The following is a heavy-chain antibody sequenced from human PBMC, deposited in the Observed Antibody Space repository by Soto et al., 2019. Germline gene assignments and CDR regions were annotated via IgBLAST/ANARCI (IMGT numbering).Heavy chain of an antibody. CDR3: ARELQGLHLGELSSDLTDY. J-gene: IGHJ4*02. Sequence: GASVKVSCKASGGTFGSYAISWVRQAPGQGLEWMGGIIPIFGTANYAQKFQGRVTITADKSTSTAYMELSSLRSEDTAVYYCARELQGLHLGELSSDLTDYWGQGTLVTVSS. V-gene: IGHV1-69*06. D-gene: IGHD3-16*02. CDR1: GGTFGSYA. CDR2: IIPIFGTA.